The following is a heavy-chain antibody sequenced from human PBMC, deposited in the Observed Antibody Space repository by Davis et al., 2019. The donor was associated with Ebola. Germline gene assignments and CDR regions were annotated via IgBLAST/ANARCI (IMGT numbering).Heavy chain of an antibody. CDR1: GYSISSGYY. V-gene: IGHV4-38-2*02. D-gene: IGHD3-16*02. Sequence: PSETLSLTCTVSGYSISSGYYWGWIRQPPGKGLEWIGSIYHSGSTYYNPSLKSRVTISVDTSKNQFSLKLSSVTAADTAVYYCARDSSVVDEALNWFDPWGQGTLVTVSS. CDR3: ARDSSVVDEALNWFDP. CDR2: IYHSGST. J-gene: IGHJ5*02.